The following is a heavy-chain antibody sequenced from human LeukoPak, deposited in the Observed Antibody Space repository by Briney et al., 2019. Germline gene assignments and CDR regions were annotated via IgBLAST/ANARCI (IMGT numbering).Heavy chain of an antibody. CDR1: GYTFTSYG. V-gene: IGHV1-18*01. CDR3: ARGVIGPLSNWFDP. D-gene: IGHD2-21*01. Sequence: ASVKVSCKASGYTFTSYGISWVRQAPGQGREWMGWISAYNGNTNYAQKLQGRVTMTTDTSTSTAYMELRSLRSDDTAVYYCARGVIGPLSNWFDPWGQGTLVTVSS. CDR2: ISAYNGNT. J-gene: IGHJ5*02.